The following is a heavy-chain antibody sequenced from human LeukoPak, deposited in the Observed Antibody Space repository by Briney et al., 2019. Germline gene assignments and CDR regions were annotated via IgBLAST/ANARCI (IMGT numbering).Heavy chain of an antibody. CDR3: ARRMGLLWFGEPGGFDY. Sequence: SETLSLTCAVYGGSFSGYYWSWIRQPPGKGLEWIGEINHSGSTNYNPSLKSRVTISVDTSKNQFSLKLSSVTAADTAVYYCARRMGLLWFGEPGGFDYWGQGTLVTVSS. CDR1: GGSFSGYY. V-gene: IGHV4-34*01. D-gene: IGHD3-10*01. CDR2: INHSGST. J-gene: IGHJ4*02.